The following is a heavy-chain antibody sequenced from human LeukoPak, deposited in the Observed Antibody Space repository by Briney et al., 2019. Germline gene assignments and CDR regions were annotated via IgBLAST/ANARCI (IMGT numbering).Heavy chain of an antibody. V-gene: IGHV4-34*01. D-gene: IGHD6-19*01. CDR1: GGSFSGYY. J-gene: IGHJ4*02. CDR3: ASALGYSSGWYLGY. Sequence: SETLSLTCAVYGGSFSGYYWSWIRQPPGKGLEWIGEIYHSGSTNYNPSLKSIVTISVDKSKNQFSLKLSSVTAADTAVYYCASALGYSSGWYLGYWGQGTLVTVSS. CDR2: IYHSGST.